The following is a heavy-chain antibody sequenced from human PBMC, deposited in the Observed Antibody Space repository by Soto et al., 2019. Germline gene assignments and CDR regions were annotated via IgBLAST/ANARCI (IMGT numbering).Heavy chain of an antibody. V-gene: IGHV5-51*01. J-gene: IGHJ3*02. CDR1: GYSFTSYW. CDR2: IYPGDSDT. D-gene: IGHD3-9*01. CDR3: AGASYDILTGYYANAFDI. Sequence: GESLKISCKGSGYSFTSYWIGWVRQMPGKGLEWMGIIYPGDSDTRYSPSFQGQVTISADKSISTAYLQWSSLKASDTAMYYCAGASYDILTGYYANAFDIWGKGTMVTVSS.